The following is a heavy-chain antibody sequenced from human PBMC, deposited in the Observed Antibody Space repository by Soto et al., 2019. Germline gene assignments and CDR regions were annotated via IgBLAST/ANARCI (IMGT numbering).Heavy chain of an antibody. Sequence: QAQLVESGGGVVQPGRSLRLYCAASGFTFSRYGMHWVRQAPGKGLEWVAVISYDGSNKYYADSVKGRFTISRDNSKNTLYLQMNSLRAEDTAVYYCAKETGTWGQGTLVTVSS. CDR1: GFTFSRYG. CDR3: AKETGT. V-gene: IGHV3-30*18. D-gene: IGHD1-1*01. J-gene: IGHJ5*02. CDR2: ISYDGSNK.